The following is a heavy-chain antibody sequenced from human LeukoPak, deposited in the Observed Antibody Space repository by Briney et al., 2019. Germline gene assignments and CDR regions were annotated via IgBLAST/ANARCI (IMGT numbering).Heavy chain of an antibody. CDR2: VNPKSGDT. V-gene: IGHV1-2*02. CDR3: ARVYDSSGYYFFDY. J-gene: IGHJ4*02. D-gene: IGHD3-22*01. CDR1: GYPFTNFY. Sequence: ASVKVSCKPSGYPFTNFYIHWVRQAPGQGLEWMGWVNPKSGDTKYAQKFQGRVTMTRDTSISTAYMELSRLRSDDTAVYYCARVYDSSGYYFFDYWGQGTLVTVSS.